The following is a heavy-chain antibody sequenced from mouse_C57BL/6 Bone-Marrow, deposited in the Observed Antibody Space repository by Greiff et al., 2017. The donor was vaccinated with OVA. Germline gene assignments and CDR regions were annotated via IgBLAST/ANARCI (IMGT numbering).Heavy chain of an antibody. CDR2: IWTGGGT. CDR3: ARKDYGSPYYYAMDY. CDR1: GFSLTSYA. J-gene: IGHJ4*01. V-gene: IGHV2-9-1*01. Sequence: VQLVKSGPGLVAPSQSLSITCTVSGFSLTSYAISWVRQPPGKGLEWLGVIWTGGGTNYNSALKSRLSISKDNSKSQVFLKMNSLQTDDTARYYCARKDYGSPYYYAMDYWGQGTSVTVSS. D-gene: IGHD1-1*01.